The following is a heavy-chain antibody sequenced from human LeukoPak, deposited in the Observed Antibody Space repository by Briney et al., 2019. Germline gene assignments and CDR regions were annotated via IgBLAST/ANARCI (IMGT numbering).Heavy chain of an antibody. J-gene: IGHJ4*02. V-gene: IGHV4-4*09. Sequence: PSETLSLTCTVSGGSISSYFWSWIRQPPGKGLEWIGYIYTSGSTNYNPSLKSRVTISVDTSKNQFSLHLSSVTAADTAVYYCARSYTTSSPFDYWGQGTLVTVSS. CDR1: GGSISSYF. CDR2: IYTSGST. CDR3: ARSYTTSSPFDY. D-gene: IGHD6-6*01.